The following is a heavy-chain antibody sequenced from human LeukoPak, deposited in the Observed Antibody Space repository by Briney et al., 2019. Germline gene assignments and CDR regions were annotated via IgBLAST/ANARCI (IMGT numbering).Heavy chain of an antibody. CDR1: GFTFSNFW. D-gene: IGHD5-12*01. Sequence: GSLRLSCAASGFTFSNFWMNWVRQAPGKGLEWVANIKQEGSEKDYVDSVKGRFTISRDNAKNSLFLQMNSLRAEDTAVYYCARVDSGRWYWFDPWGQGTLVTVSS. CDR2: IKQEGSEK. V-gene: IGHV3-7*04. CDR3: ARVDSGRWYWFDP. J-gene: IGHJ5*02.